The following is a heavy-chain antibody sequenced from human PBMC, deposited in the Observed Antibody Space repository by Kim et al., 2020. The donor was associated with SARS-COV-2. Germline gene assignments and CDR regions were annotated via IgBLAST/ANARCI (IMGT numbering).Heavy chain of an antibody. Sequence: GGSLRLSCAASGFIFSSYEINWVRQAPGKGLEWVSYINTDGTTVYYADSVQGRFTISRDNAKNSLYLQRNSLAVDDTAVYYCVRDRGRGTSPSESVFDVWGKGTIVTDSS. J-gene: IGHJ3*01. V-gene: IGHV3-48*03. CDR2: INTDGTTV. CDR3: VRDRGRGTSPSESVFDV. D-gene: IGHD3-10*01. CDR1: GFIFSSYE.